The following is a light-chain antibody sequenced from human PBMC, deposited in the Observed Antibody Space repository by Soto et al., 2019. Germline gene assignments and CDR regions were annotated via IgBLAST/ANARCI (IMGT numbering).Light chain of an antibody. V-gene: IGKV3-15*01. J-gene: IGKJ1*01. CDR1: QSVSSN. Sequence: EIVMTQSPATLSVSPGERATLSCRASQSVSSNLAWYQQKPGQAPRLLIYGASTRATGIPARFSGSGSGTEFTLTISSLQSEDFAVYYCQQYINWPRWTFGQGTKVEIK. CDR3: QQYINWPRWT. CDR2: GAS.